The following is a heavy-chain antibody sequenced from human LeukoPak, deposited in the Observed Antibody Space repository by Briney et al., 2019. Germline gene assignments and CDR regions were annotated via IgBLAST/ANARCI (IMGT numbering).Heavy chain of an antibody. J-gene: IGHJ4*02. V-gene: IGHV3-23*01. CDR3: ARDMMAAAGPEPIDY. CDR2: ISGTGGST. D-gene: IGHD6-13*01. CDR1: GFTFSNYA. Sequence: GGSLRLSCAASGFTFSNYAMSWVRQAPGKGLEWVSAISGTGGSTYNADSVKGRFTISRDNAKNSLYLQMNSLRAEDTAVYYCARDMMAAAGPEPIDYWGQGTLVTVSS.